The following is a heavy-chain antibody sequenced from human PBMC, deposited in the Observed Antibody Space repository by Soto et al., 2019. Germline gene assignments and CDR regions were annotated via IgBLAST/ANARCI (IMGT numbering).Heavy chain of an antibody. D-gene: IGHD3-22*01. CDR2: INPDTDDT. V-gene: IGHV1-2*02. Sequence: GASVKVSCKASGHTFIDYYMHWVRQAPGQGLEWMGWINPDTDDTHYAQKFQGRLIMTRDTSINTVYMELSRLTSDDTAVYYCARDYFDRSGLYGMDLWGQGTTVTVSS. CDR3: ARDYFDRSGLYGMDL. CDR1: GHTFIDYY. J-gene: IGHJ6*02.